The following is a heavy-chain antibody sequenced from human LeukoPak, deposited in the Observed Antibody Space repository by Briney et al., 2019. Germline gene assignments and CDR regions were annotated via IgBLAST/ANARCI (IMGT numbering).Heavy chain of an antibody. CDR2: IIPIFGTA. CDR3: ARDSGSSGYSSH. J-gene: IGHJ4*02. D-gene: IGHD3-22*01. CDR1: GGTFSNYA. Sequence: SVKVSCKASGGTFSNYAISWVRQAPGQGLEWMGGIIPIFGTANYAQKFRGRVTITADKSTRTAYMELSSLRAEDTAVYYCARDSGSSGYSSHWGQGTLVTVSS. V-gene: IGHV1-69*06.